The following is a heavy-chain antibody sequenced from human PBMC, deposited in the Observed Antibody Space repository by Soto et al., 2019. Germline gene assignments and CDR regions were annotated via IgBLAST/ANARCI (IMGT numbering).Heavy chain of an antibody. J-gene: IGHJ5*02. Sequence: ASVKVSCKVSGYTLSEVAIHWVRQTPGQGLEWIGGFDPENDDTSYAQNFQGRVTLTEDTSTDTAYLELSGLRSEDTAIYYCTIAAYCSGATCYSGYNWFHPWGQGT. D-gene: IGHD2-2*01. CDR2: FDPENDDT. CDR3: TIAAYCSGATCYSGYNWFHP. V-gene: IGHV1-24*01. CDR1: GYTLSEVA.